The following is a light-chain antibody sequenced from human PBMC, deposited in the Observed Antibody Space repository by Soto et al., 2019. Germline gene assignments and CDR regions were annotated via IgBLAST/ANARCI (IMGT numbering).Light chain of an antibody. J-gene: IGLJ2*01. CDR3: SSYSSSSVLV. CDR1: SSDVGGYNY. Sequence: QSALTQPASVSGSPGQSITISCTGTSSDVGGYNYVSWYQQHPGKAPKLMIYEVSNRPSGVSNRFSGSKSGNTASLTISGLQAEVEADYYFSSYSSSSVLVFGGGTKLTVL. V-gene: IGLV2-14*01. CDR2: EVS.